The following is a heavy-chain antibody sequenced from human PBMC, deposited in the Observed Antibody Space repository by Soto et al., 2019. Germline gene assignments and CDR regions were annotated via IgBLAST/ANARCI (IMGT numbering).Heavy chain of an antibody. CDR2: ISYTGST. V-gene: IGHV4-31*03. J-gene: IGHJ1*01. D-gene: IGHD3-16*02. CDR1: GGSISSGGYS. Sequence: SETLSLTCTVSGGSISSGGYSWSWIRQHPGKGLEWIGYISYTGSTHYNPSLESRVTISVDTSKNQFSLKLSSVTAADTAVYFCANSRLHLGGLSPWGQGTLVTVS. CDR3: ANSRLHLGGLSP.